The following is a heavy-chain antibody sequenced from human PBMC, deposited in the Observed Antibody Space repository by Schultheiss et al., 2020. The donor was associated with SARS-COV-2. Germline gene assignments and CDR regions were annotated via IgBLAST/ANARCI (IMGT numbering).Heavy chain of an antibody. D-gene: IGHD3-3*01. Sequence: GGSLRLSCAASGFTFSSYWMHWVRQAPGKGLVWVSRINSDGSSTHYADSVKGRFTISRDNAKNTLYLQMNSLRAEDTAVYYCATRTADDFWSGYYRGLDVWGQGTTVTVSS. CDR2: INSDGSST. V-gene: IGHV3-74*01. CDR3: ATRTADDFWSGYYRGLDV. J-gene: IGHJ6*02. CDR1: GFTFSSYW.